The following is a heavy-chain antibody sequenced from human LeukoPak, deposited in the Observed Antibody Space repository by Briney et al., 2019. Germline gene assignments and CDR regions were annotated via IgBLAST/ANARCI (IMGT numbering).Heavy chain of an antibody. CDR1: GFSLSSYS. CDR3: AGNNAYVLTH. D-gene: IGHD5-12*01. J-gene: IGHJ3*01. V-gene: IGHV3-21*01. Sequence: GGSLRPSCAASGFSLSSYSXNXXXXXXXXXXXWVSSINSSSSHIYYADSVKGRFTISSDNAKNSLYLQMNSLRAEDTAVYYCAGNNAYVLTHWGQGTMVTVSS. CDR2: INSSSSHI.